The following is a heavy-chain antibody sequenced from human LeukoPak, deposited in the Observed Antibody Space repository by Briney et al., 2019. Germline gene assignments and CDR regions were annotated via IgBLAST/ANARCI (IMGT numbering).Heavy chain of an antibody. D-gene: IGHD1-1*01. Sequence: GGTLRLSCAASGFTFSDYSMNCVRHAPGKGLEWISWIGISSGNTKYADSVKGRFTISGDNAKNSLYPQMNSLRVEDTAVYYCARDHNYAFDNWGQGTLVTVSS. V-gene: IGHV3-48*04. CDR2: IGISSGNT. CDR3: ARDHNYAFDN. J-gene: IGHJ4*02. CDR1: GFTFSDYS.